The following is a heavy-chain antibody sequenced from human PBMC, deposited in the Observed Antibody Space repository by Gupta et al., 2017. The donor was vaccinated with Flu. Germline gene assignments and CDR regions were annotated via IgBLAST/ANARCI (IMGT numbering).Heavy chain of an antibody. CDR3: ASSGFHYDSSGLSLDAFDI. Sequence: EVQLVESGGGLVQPGGSLRLSCAASGFTVSSHYMSWVRQAPGKGLEWVSVIYSGGSTYYADSVKGRFTISRDNSKNTLYLQMNSLRAEDTAVYYCASSGFHYDSSGLSLDAFDIWGQGTMVTVSS. CDR2: IYSGGST. CDR1: GFTVSSHY. V-gene: IGHV3-66*02. D-gene: IGHD3-22*01. J-gene: IGHJ3*02.